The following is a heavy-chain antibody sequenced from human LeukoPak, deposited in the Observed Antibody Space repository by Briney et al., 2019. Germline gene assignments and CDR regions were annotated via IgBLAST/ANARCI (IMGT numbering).Heavy chain of an antibody. V-gene: IGHV1-69*05. J-gene: IGHJ4*02. D-gene: IGHD3-22*01. CDR3: ARGPYYYDSSGYFNY. Sequence: SVKVSCKASGYTFTSYDINWVRQATGQGLEWMGGIIPIFGTANYAQKFQGRVTITTDESTSAAYMELSSLRSEDTAVYYCARGPYYYDSSGYFNYWGQGTLVTVSS. CDR1: GYTFTSYD. CDR2: IIPIFGTA.